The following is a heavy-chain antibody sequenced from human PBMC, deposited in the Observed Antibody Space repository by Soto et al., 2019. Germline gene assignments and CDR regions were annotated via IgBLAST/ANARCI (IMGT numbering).Heavy chain of an antibody. D-gene: IGHD3-22*01. CDR1: GFTFSKYG. V-gene: IGHV3-30*03. Sequence: PGGSLRLSCAASGFTFSKYGVHWVRQAPGQGLEWVALISYDGRNIDYADAVKGRFTISRDNSKNSVYLQMNSLRSEDTAVYYCATLDYEGAVHWGQGTRVTVSS. J-gene: IGHJ4*02. CDR3: ATLDYEGAVH. CDR2: ISYDGRNI.